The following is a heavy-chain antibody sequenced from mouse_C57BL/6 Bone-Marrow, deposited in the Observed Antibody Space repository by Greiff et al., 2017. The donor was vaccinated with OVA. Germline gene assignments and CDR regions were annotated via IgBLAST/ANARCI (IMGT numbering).Heavy chain of an antibody. V-gene: IGHV1-61*01. D-gene: IGHD2-5*01. CDR3: ARSIVTSYYAMDY. Sequence: VQLQQPGAELVRPGSSVKLSCKASGYTFTSYWMDWVKQRPGQGLEWIGNIYPSDSETHYNQKFKDKATLTVDKSSSTAYMQLSSLTSEDSAVYYCARSIVTSYYAMDYWGQGTSVTVPS. J-gene: IGHJ4*01. CDR1: GYTFTSYW. CDR2: IYPSDSET.